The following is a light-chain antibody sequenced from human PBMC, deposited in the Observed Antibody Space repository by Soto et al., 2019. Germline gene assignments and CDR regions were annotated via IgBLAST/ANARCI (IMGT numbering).Light chain of an antibody. CDR2: AAS. CDR1: QTMHRY. Sequence: DIRMTQSPSSLAASVGDTVTITCRASQTMHRYLSWYQQKPGKAPMLLVYAASTLHEGVPSRFSGSGSGTDFTLTISSLQPEDFATYYCQESFSTPYTFGQGTKVEIK. CDR3: QESFSTPYT. V-gene: IGKV1-39*01. J-gene: IGKJ2*01.